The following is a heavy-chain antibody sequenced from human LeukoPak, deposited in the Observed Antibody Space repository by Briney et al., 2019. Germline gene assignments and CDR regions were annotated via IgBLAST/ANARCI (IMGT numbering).Heavy chain of an antibody. D-gene: IGHD3-10*01. J-gene: IGHJ2*01. V-gene: IGHV3-53*01. Sequence: GGSLRLSCAASGFSVSDNYMGWVRQAPGKGLEWASVIYSGGKTYYAVSVKGRITLSRDTSKNTLFLQMKSLRAEDTAVYYCARGGAYYGSGSYYWYFDLWGRGTLVTVSS. CDR3: ARGGAYYGSGSYYWYFDL. CDR1: GFSVSDNY. CDR2: IYSGGKT.